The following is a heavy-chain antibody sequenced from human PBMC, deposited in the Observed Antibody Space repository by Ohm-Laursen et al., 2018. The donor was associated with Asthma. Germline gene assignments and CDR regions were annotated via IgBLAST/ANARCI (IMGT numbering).Heavy chain of an antibody. V-gene: IGHV3-7*04. CDR3: VRWAWLGS. CDR2: IYPDGGEK. Sequence: SLRLSCAASGLPFSNFWMSWVRQAPGKGLEWVANIYPDGGEKYYVDSVDGRFTISRDNAKSSLYLQMDSLRGDDTAVYYCVRWAWLGSWGQGTLVTVSS. D-gene: IGHD6-19*01. J-gene: IGHJ5*02. CDR1: GLPFSNFW.